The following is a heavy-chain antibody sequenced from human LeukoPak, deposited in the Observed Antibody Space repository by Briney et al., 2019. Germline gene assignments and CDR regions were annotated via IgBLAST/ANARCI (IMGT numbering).Heavy chain of an antibody. J-gene: IGHJ4*02. CDR3: ARGGMATLFDY. CDR2: ISYDGSNE. V-gene: IGHV3-30*04. D-gene: IGHD5-24*01. Sequence: GGPLRLSCAASGFLFSNYAMHWVRQAPGKGLEWVAVISYDGSNEYYADSVKGRFTISRDSSKNTLYLQMNSLRTEDTAVFYCARGGMATLFDYWGQGTLVTVSS. CDR1: GFLFSNYA.